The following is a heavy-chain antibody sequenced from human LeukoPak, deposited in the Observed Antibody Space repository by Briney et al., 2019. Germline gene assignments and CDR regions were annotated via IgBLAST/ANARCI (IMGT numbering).Heavy chain of an antibody. CDR2: ISSSGSTI. D-gene: IGHD6-19*01. CDR3: ARDRRATGGSGWYRVVRFVY. CDR1: GFTFSSYE. V-gene: IGHV3-48*03. J-gene: IGHJ4*02. Sequence: GGSLRLSCAASGFTFSSYEMNWVRQAPGKGLEWVSNISSSGSTIYYADSVEGRFTISRDNAKNSLYLQMNSLRAEDTAVYYCARDRRATGGSGWYRVVRFVYWGQGTLVTVSS.